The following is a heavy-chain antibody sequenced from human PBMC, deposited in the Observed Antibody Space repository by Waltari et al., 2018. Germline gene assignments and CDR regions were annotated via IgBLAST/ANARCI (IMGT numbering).Heavy chain of an antibody. CDR1: GFTFSSYG. CDR3: AKEYSGSYYDY. V-gene: IGHV3-30*18. Sequence: QVQLVESGGGVVQPGRSLRLSCAASGFTFSSYGMHWVRQAPGKGLEWVAVISYDGSNKYYADSVKGRFTISRDNSQNTLYMQMNSLRAEDTAVYYCAKEYSGSYYDYWGQGTLVTVSS. J-gene: IGHJ4*02. CDR2: ISYDGSNK. D-gene: IGHD1-26*01.